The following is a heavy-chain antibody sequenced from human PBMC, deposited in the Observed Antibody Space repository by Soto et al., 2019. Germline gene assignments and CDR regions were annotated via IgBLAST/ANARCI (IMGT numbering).Heavy chain of an antibody. J-gene: IGHJ6*03. CDR2: IKQDGSEK. D-gene: IGHD3-10*01. CDR3: ARDLIGFGDFRGDYYYYYMDV. V-gene: IGHV3-7*01. CDR1: GFTFSSYW. Sequence: GGSLRLSCAASGFTFSSYWMSWVRQAPGKGLEWVANIKQDGSEKYYVDSVKGRFTISRDNAKNSLYLQMNSLRAEDTAVYYCARDLIGFGDFRGDYYYYYMDVWGKGTTVTVSS.